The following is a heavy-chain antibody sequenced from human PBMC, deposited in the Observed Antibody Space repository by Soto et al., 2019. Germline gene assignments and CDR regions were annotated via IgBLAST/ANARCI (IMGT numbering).Heavy chain of an antibody. D-gene: IGHD5-18*01. CDR3: ARILEFRDGYISHFDY. CDR1: GGTFRSYF. Sequence: GASVKVSCKASGGTFRSYFFSWLRRAPGQGLEWMGGVFPIFGTVNYAQKFQGRVTITADEPTSTVYMELASLTSEDTAVYLCARILEFRDGYISHFDYWGQGTVVTVSS. J-gene: IGHJ4*02. V-gene: IGHV1-69*13. CDR2: VFPIFGTV.